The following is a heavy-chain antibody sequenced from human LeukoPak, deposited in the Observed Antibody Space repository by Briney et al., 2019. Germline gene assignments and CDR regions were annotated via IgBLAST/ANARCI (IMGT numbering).Heavy chain of an antibody. D-gene: IGHD2-8*01. V-gene: IGHV4-61*05. J-gene: IGHJ4*02. CDR3: ARNKWFFDS. Sequence: PSETLSLTCTVSGGSISSTTYYWSWIRQPPGKGLEWIGYIYSSGSTNYNPSLKSRVTISVDTSSNQFSLNLTSVTAADTAVYYCARNKWFFDSWGQGTLVTVSS. CDR2: IYSSGST. CDR1: GGSISSTTYY.